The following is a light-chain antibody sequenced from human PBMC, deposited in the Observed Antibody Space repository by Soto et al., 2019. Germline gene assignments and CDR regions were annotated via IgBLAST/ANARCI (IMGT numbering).Light chain of an antibody. J-gene: IGKJ4*01. Sequence: EIVMTQSPATLSLSPGERATLSCRASQSGSRNLAWYQQKPGQAPRLLIYGASTRATGIPARFSGSGSGTEFTLTISSLEPEDFAVYYCQQRSNWPTFGGGTKVDIK. CDR3: QQRSNWPT. CDR1: QSGSRN. V-gene: IGKV3-11*01. CDR2: GAS.